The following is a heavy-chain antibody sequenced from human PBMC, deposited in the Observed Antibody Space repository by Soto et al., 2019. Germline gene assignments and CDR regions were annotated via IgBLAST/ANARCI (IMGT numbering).Heavy chain of an antibody. V-gene: IGHV3-23*01. CDR2: ISDSCGLT. CDR3: AKVLIMSATTVGVSGLPY. D-gene: IGHD3-16*01. Sequence: EVQLLESGGGLVQPGGSLRLSCAASGFTFSTYAMNWVRQAPGKGLEWVAGISDSCGLTYYADSVKGSFTISRYNSKNSLFLQMNCLGVEDTAISYCAKVLIMSATTVGVSGLPYWGQGTLVTVSS. J-gene: IGHJ4*02. CDR1: GFTFSTYA.